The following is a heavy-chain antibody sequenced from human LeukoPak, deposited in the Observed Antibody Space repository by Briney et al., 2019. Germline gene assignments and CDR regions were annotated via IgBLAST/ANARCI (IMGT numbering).Heavy chain of an antibody. V-gene: IGHV3-7*01. J-gene: IGHJ4*02. CDR2: IRQDGSEK. CDR3: ARDMAQYQLSPWYFDY. D-gene: IGHD2-2*01. CDR1: GFTFSRYW. Sequence: GGSLRLSCAASGFTFSRYWMNWVRQAPGKGLGWAANIRQDGSEKYYVDSVKGRFIISRDNAKNSLYLQMNSLRAEDTAVYYCARDMAQYQLSPWYFDYWGQGTLVTVSS.